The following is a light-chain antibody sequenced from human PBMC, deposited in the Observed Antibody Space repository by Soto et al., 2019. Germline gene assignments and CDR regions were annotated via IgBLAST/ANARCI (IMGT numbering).Light chain of an antibody. CDR1: QSVSSN. CDR2: GAS. Sequence: DIVMTQSPATLSVSPGERATLSCRASQSVSSNLAWYQQKPGQAPRLLIYGASSMATGIPARFSGSGSGTEFTLTISSLQSEDFAVYYCQQYNSWPRTFGQGTKVEIK. J-gene: IGKJ1*01. V-gene: IGKV3-15*01. CDR3: QQYNSWPRT.